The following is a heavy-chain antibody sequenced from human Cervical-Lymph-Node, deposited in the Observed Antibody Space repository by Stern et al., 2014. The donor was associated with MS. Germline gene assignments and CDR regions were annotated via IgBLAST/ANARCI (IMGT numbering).Heavy chain of an antibody. Sequence: QMQLVQSGAEVKKPGASVKVSCKATGYTFINFYMHWVRQAPGQGLEWMGIISPSDGSTSYAQTLQGRVTMTRDTSTNTFYMELGSLRSEDTAVYYCAREHTAMGFGFWGQGTLVTVSS. CDR2: ISPSDGST. CDR3: AREHTAMGFGF. V-gene: IGHV1-46*04. D-gene: IGHD5-18*01. J-gene: IGHJ4*02. CDR1: GYTFINFY.